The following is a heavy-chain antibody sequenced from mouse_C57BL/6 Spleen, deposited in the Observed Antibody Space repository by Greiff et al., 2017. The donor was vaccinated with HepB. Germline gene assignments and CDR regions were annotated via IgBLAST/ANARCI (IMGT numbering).Heavy chain of an antibody. CDR2: IHPNSGST. Sequence: VQLQQSGAELVKPGASVKLSCKASGYTFTSYWMHWVKQRPGQGLEWIGMIHPNSGSTKYNEKFKSKATLTVEKSSRTAYMQLSSLTSEDSAVYYCAKGTFYYCSPDYAMDYSGQGTSVTVSS. CDR1: GYTFTSYW. V-gene: IGHV1-64*01. D-gene: IGHD1-1*01. CDR3: AKGTFYYCSPDYAMDY. J-gene: IGHJ4*01.